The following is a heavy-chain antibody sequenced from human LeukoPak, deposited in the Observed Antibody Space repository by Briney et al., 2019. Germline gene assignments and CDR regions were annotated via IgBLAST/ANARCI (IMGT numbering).Heavy chain of an antibody. D-gene: IGHD2-2*01. CDR1: DGSFSGYY. V-gene: IGHV4-34*01. CDR3: ARVPSYCSSTSCHHYYYYYMDV. Sequence: SETLSLTCAVYDGSFSGYYWSWIRQPPGKGLEWIGEINHSGSTNYNPSLKSRVTISVDTSKNQFSLKLSSVTAADTAVYYCARVPSYCSSTSCHHYYYYYMDVWGKGTTVTVSS. J-gene: IGHJ6*03. CDR2: INHSGST.